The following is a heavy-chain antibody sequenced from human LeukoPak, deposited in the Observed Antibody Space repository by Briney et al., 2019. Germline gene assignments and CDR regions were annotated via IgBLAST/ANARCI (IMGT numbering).Heavy chain of an antibody. V-gene: IGHV1-69*01. J-gene: IGHJ3*02. Sequence: SVKVSCKASGGTFSSYAISWVRQAPGQGLEWMGGIIPIFGTANYAQKFQGRVTITADESTSPAYMELSSLRSEDTAVYYCAGPDYYDSSGYDAFDIWGHGTMVTVSS. CDR3: AGPDYYDSSGYDAFDI. D-gene: IGHD3-22*01. CDR1: GGTFSSYA. CDR2: IIPIFGTA.